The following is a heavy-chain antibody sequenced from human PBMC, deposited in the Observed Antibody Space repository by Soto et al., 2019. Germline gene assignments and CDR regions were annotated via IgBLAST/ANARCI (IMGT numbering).Heavy chain of an antibody. J-gene: IGHJ4*02. CDR3: SREGGNTGTSDY. CDR2: ISPSNDNS. V-gene: IGHV1-18*01. Sequence: WVRQAPGDGLEWMGWISPSNDNSYSAQKFQDRVTMSTETSSNTAYMELRRLTSDDTAVYYCSREGGNTGTSDYWGQGTLVTVSS. D-gene: IGHD1-7*01.